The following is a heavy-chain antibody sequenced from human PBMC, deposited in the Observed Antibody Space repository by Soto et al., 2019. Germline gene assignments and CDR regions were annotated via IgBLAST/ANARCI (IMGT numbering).Heavy chain of an antibody. CDR3: AREETAWPLAYGLDV. CDR1: GFTFSSYG. V-gene: IGHV3-21*01. Sequence: KTGGSLRLSCAASGFTFSSYGMHWVRQAPGKGLEWVSSIGRRSDIYYADSVKGRFTISRDNAKNSVSLQMNSLRDEDTAVYYCAREETAWPLAYGLDVWGQGTTVTVSS. D-gene: IGHD2-21*02. CDR2: IGRRSDI. J-gene: IGHJ6*02.